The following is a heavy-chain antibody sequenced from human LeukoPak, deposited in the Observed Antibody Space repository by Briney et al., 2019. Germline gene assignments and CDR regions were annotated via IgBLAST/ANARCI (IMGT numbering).Heavy chain of an antibody. V-gene: IGHV3-30*03. D-gene: IGHD3-10*01. CDR3: ARVLWFGELLLVSNGMDV. CDR2: ITYDGSNK. CDR1: GFTFSTYG. Sequence: PGMSLRLSCAASGFTFSTYGMHWVRQAPGKGLEWVAVITYDGSNKYYSDSVKGRFTISRDNSKNSLYLQMNSLRAEDTAVYYCARVLWFGELLLVSNGMDVWGQGTTVTVSS. J-gene: IGHJ6*02.